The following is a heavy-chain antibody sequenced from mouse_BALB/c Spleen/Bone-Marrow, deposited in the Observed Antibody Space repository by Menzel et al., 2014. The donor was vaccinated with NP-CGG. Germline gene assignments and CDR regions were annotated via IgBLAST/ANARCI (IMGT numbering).Heavy chain of an antibody. J-gene: IGHJ2*01. CDR1: GYSITSGYG. V-gene: IGHV3-1*02. D-gene: IGHD1-1*01. CDR2: IHYSGYT. CDR3: TRETAVVADFDY. Sequence: DVQLQESGPDLVKPSQSLSLTCTVTGYSITSGYGWHWIRQFPGNKLEWMGYIHYSGYTHYNPSLKSRISITRDTSKNQFFLQLNSVTTEDTATYYCTRETAVVADFDYWGQGTTLPVSS.